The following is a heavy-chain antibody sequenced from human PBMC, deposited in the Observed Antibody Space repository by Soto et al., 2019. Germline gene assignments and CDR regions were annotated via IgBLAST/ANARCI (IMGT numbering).Heavy chain of an antibody. CDR1: GGSVSSVSYY. J-gene: IGHJ5*02. Sequence: SETLSLTCTVSGGSVSSVSYYWSWIRQPPGKGLEWIGYMYYSGSTNYNPSFKSRVTMSVDTSKNQFSLRLRSVTAADTAVYFCARESLKYWPDPWGQGTLVTVSS. CDR2: MYYSGST. V-gene: IGHV4-61*01. CDR3: ARESLKYWPDP.